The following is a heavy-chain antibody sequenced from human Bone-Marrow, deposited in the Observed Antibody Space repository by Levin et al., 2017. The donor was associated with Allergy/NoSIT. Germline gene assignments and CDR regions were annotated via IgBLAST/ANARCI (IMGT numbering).Heavy chain of an antibody. CDR3: AREKGWYVDY. CDR1: SGSVSSGIYY. CDR2: IHSSGST. J-gene: IGHJ4*02. V-gene: IGHV4-61*01. D-gene: IGHD6-19*01. Sequence: SETLSLTCTVSSGSVSSGIYYWSWIRQPPGKGLDWIGFIHSSGSTNYNPSLKSRLTISIDTSKNQFSLKLRSVTAADTAVYYCAREKGWYVDYWGQGTLVTVSS.